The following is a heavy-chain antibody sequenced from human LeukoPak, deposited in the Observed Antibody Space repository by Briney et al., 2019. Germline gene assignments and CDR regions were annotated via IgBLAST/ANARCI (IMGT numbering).Heavy chain of an antibody. V-gene: IGHV4-34*01. CDR3: ARGRSGWYAYYYYYGMDV. D-gene: IGHD6-19*01. CDR1: GGSFSGYY. Sequence: SATLSLTCAVYGGSFSGYYWSWIRQPPGKGLEWIGEINHSGSTNYNPSLKSRVTISVDTSKNQFSLKLSSVTAADTAVYYCARGRSGWYAYYYYYGMDVWGQGTTVTVSS. CDR2: INHSGST. J-gene: IGHJ6*02.